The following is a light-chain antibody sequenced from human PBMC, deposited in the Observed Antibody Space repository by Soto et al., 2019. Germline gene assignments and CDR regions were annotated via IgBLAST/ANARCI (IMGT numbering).Light chain of an antibody. V-gene: IGKV3D-15*01. CDR2: GAS. CDR1: HSIDSN. J-gene: IGKJ4*01. Sequence: EIVMTQSPATLSVSPGEGATLSCRASHSIDSNLAWYQQKPGQAPRLLINGASTRPTGIPARFSGSGSGTDFTLTISSLQSEDFAVYYCQQYDKWPLTFGGGTKVEIK. CDR3: QQYDKWPLT.